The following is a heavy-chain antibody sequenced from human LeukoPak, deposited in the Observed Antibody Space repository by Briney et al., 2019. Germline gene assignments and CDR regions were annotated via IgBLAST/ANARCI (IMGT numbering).Heavy chain of an antibody. D-gene: IGHD4/OR15-4a*01. Sequence: PGESLRLSCAASGFTVSSNYMNWVRQAPGKGLEWLSVMYSGGGTYYADSVKGRFTISRDYSENTLYLQMNNLTPEDTAVYYCARGTRPMVNYYYFYGLDVWGQGTTVTVSS. CDR1: GFTVSSNY. V-gene: IGHV3-66*02. CDR3: ARGTRPMVNYYYFYGLDV. CDR2: MYSGGGT. J-gene: IGHJ6*02.